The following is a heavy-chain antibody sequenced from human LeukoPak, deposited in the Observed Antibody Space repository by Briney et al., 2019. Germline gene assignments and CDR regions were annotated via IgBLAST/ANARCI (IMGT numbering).Heavy chain of an antibody. D-gene: IGHD2/OR15-2a*01. Sequence: TSETLSLTCTVSGGSISSYYWSWIRQPPGKGLKWIAYISVIGSINYSPSLQIRVTISLDTSKTQFSLKRSSVTAADTAVYYCAGHHPRNTVDFWGQGTLATVS. V-gene: IGHV4-59*08. CDR2: ISVIGSI. CDR3: AGHHPRNTVDF. CDR1: GGSISSYY. J-gene: IGHJ4*02.